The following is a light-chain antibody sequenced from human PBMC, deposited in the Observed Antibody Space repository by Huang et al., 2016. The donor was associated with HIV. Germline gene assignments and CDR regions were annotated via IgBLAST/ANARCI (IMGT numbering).Light chain of an antibody. V-gene: IGKV3-15*01. Sequence: DIVMTQSPATLSVSAGERATLSCRASKSVSSSLAWYKKKPGQAPRLLIYGSSTRATGVPARFSGSGSGTEFTLTISSLQSEDFAVYYCQQYNDWPRTFGQGTKVEI. CDR1: KSVSSS. CDR2: GSS. J-gene: IGKJ1*01. CDR3: QQYNDWPRT.